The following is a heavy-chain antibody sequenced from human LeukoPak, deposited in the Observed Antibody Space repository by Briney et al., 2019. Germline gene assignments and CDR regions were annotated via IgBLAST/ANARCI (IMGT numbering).Heavy chain of an antibody. V-gene: IGHV3-23*01. D-gene: IGHD2-21*01. CDR2: ISGSGGST. J-gene: IGHJ4*02. CDR3: AKFLPTHIVVANYYFDY. CDR1: GFTISSYA. Sequence: GGSLRLSCAASGFTISSYAMSWVRQAPGKGLEWVSAISGSGGSTYYADSVKGRFTISRDNSKNTLYLQMNSLRAEDTAVYYCAKFLPTHIVVANYYFDYWGQGTLVTVSS.